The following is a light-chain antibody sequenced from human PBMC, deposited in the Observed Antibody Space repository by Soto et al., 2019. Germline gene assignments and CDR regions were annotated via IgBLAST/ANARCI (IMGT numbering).Light chain of an antibody. CDR3: QQYTSYSWT. V-gene: IGKV1-5*01. CDR1: QSISSW. J-gene: IGKJ1*01. Sequence: DIQMTQSPSTLSASVGDRVTITCRASQSISSWLAWYQQKPGKAPKLLIYDASSLESGVPSRFSGSGSGTELTLTIRGLQTDAFATYYCQQYTSYSWTFGQGTKVEIK. CDR2: DAS.